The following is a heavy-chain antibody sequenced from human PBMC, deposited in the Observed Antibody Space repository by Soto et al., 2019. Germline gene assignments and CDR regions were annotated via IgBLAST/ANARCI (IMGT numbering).Heavy chain of an antibody. D-gene: IGHD3-3*01. CDR1: GFTFSSYS. V-gene: IGHV3-21*01. J-gene: IGHJ4*02. Sequence: GGSTKLSCAASGFTFSSYSMNWVRQAPGKGLEWVSSISSSSSYIYYADSVKGRFTISRDNAKNSLYLQMNSLRAEDTAVYYCARDRYYDFWSGYYGGIYWGQGTLVTVSS. CDR2: ISSSSSYI. CDR3: ARDRYYDFWSGYYGGIY.